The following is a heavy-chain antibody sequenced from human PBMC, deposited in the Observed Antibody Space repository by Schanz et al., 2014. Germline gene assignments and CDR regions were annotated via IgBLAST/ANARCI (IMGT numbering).Heavy chain of an antibody. J-gene: IGHJ5*02. CDR1: GYVFTAYY. D-gene: IGHD3-10*01. CDR3: AREGTVIRGLSGWFDP. Sequence: QVQLVQSGAEVKKPGASVKVSCKASGYVFTAYYMHWVRQAPGQGLEWMGVTNPNGGAEFAQKFQGRISMTRDTSTTTFYMELSSLTSDDTAVYYCAREGTVIRGLSGWFDPWGQGTLVTVSS. CDR2: TNPNGGA. V-gene: IGHV1-2*02.